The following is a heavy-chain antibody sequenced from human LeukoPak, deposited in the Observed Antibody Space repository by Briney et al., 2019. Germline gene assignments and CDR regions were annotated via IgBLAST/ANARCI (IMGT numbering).Heavy chain of an antibody. CDR1: GYSFTSYW. V-gene: IGHV5-51*01. Sequence: GESLKISCKGSGYSFTSYWIGWVRQMPGKGLEWMGIIYPGDSDTRYSPSFQGQVTISADKSISTAYLQWSSLKASDTAMYYCARGGDSSGYYRYYFDYWGQGTLVTVSS. J-gene: IGHJ4*02. CDR2: IYPGDSDT. CDR3: ARGGDSSGYYRYYFDY. D-gene: IGHD3-22*01.